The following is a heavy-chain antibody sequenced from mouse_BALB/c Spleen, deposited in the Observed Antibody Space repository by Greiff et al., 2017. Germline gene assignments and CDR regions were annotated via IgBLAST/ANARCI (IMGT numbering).Heavy chain of an antibody. D-gene: IGHD2-14*01. CDR3: ARDGEVRRRFAD. V-gene: IGHV5-6-3*01. CDR1: GFTFSSYG. Sequence: EVNVVESGGGLVQPGGSLKLSCAASGFTFSSYGMSWVRQTPDKRLELVATINSNGGSTYYPDSVKGRFTISRDNAKNTLYLQMSSLKSEDTAMYYCARDGEVRRRFADWGQGTLVTVSA. J-gene: IGHJ3*01. CDR2: INSNGGST.